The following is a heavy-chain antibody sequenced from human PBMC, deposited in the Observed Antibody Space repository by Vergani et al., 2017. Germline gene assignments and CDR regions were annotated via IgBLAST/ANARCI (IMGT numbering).Heavy chain of an antibody. Sequence: VQLVESGGGVVQPGTSLRLSCEASGFKFSQFGMHWVRQAPGKGLEWIGRIRSKNDGGTADYAAPLKGRFTISRDDSKDSAFLLVNNLKTEDTAVYFCYTGYHDYWGQGTLVTVSS. CDR1: GFKFSQFG. CDR2: IRSKNDGGTA. V-gene: IGHV3-15*01. CDR3: YTGYHDY. J-gene: IGHJ4*02. D-gene: IGHD5-12*01.